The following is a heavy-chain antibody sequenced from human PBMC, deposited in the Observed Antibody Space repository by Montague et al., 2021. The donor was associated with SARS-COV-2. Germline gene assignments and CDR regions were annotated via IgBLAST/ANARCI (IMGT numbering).Heavy chain of an antibody. CDR3: ARLASGWWELTLDY. V-gene: IGHV4-61*01. D-gene: IGHD2-15*01. CDR2: IYYSGST. Sequence: SETLSLTCTVSGGSISSSSYYWSWIRQPPGKGLEWIGYIYYSGSTNYNPSLKSRVTISVDTSKNQFSLKLSSVTAADTAVYYCARLASGWWELTLDYWGQGTLVTVSS. J-gene: IGHJ4*02. CDR1: GGSISSSSYY.